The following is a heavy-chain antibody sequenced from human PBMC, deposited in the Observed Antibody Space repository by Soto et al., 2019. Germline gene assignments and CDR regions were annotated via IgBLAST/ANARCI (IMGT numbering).Heavy chain of an antibody. CDR3: AREEVRGIIRWFDP. Sequence: SLRLSCAASGFAFSEYSMAWVRQAPGKVPEWVSYISGSSGVIYYVDSVKGRFTVSRDNAKNSLFLQMNSLRREDTAVYYCAREEVRGIIRWFDPWGQGTRVTVSS. CDR2: ISGSSGVI. J-gene: IGHJ5*02. V-gene: IGHV3-21*06. D-gene: IGHD3-10*01. CDR1: GFAFSEYS.